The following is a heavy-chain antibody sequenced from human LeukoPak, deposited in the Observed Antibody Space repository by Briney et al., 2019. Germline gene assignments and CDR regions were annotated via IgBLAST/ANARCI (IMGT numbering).Heavy chain of an antibody. CDR2: IYHSGRT. J-gene: IGHJ6*03. D-gene: IGHD5-24*01. CDR3: ARLVAKRWLQSYYYYYYMDV. CDR1: GYSISSGYY. V-gene: IGHV4-38-2*02. Sequence: SETLSLTCTVSGYSISSGYYWGWIRQPPGKGLEWIGSIYHSGRTFYNPSLKSRVTISVDTSKNQFSLKLSSVTAADTAVYYCARLVAKRWLQSYYYYYYMDVWGKGTTVTISS.